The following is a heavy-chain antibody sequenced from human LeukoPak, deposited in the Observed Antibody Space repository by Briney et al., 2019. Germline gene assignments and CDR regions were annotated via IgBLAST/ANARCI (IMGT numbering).Heavy chain of an antibody. Sequence: GGSLRLSCAASGFTFSSYGMHWVRQAPGEGLEWVAVISYDGSNKYYADSVKGRFTISRDNSKNTLYLQMNSLRAEDTAVYYCAKDKMEVYSSGSGSAFDIWGQGTTVTVSS. CDR3: AKDKMEVYSSGSGSAFDI. J-gene: IGHJ3*02. CDR1: GFTFSSYG. D-gene: IGHD6-19*01. CDR2: ISYDGSNK. V-gene: IGHV3-30*18.